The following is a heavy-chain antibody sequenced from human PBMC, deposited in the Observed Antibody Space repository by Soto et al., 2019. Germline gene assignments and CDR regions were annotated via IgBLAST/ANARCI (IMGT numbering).Heavy chain of an antibody. CDR3: AKWAEDSSGFPMDV. J-gene: IGHJ6*02. D-gene: IGHD3-22*01. CDR2: ISGSGGST. V-gene: IGHV3-23*01. CDR1: GVTFSSYA. Sequence: GGSLRLSCAASGVTFSSYAMSWVRQAPGKGLEWVSAISGSGGSTYYADSVKGRFTISRDNSKNTLYLQMNSLRAEDTAVYYCAKWAEDSSGFPMDVWGQGTTVTVSS.